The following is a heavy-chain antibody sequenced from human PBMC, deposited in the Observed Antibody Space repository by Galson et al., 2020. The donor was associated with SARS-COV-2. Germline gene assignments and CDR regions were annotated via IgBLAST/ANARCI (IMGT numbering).Heavy chain of an antibody. J-gene: IGHJ6*02. CDR2: ISYDGSNK. CDR3: AKDWGYSSSLIDYYDSMDV. CDR1: GFTFSSYG. V-gene: IGHV3-30*18. Sequence: TGGSLRLSCAASGFTFSSYGMHWVRQAPGKGLEWVAVISYDGSNKYYADSVKGRFTISRDNSKNTLYLQMNSLRAEDTAVYYCAKDWGYSSSLIDYYDSMDVWGQGTTGTVSS. D-gene: IGHD6-13*01.